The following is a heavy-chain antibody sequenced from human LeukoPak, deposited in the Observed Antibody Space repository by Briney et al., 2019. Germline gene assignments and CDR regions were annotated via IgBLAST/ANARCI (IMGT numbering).Heavy chain of an antibody. CDR2: IYYSGST. D-gene: IGHD6-13*01. CDR3: ARAIAAAGPAGYYYYGMDV. Sequence: PSETLSLTCTVSGGSISSYYWSWIRQPPGKGLEWIGYIYYSGSTNYNPSLKSRVTISVDTSKSQFSLKLSSVTAADTAVYYCARAIAAAGPAGYYYYGMDVWGQGTTVTVSS. CDR1: GGSISSYY. J-gene: IGHJ6*02. V-gene: IGHV4-59*01.